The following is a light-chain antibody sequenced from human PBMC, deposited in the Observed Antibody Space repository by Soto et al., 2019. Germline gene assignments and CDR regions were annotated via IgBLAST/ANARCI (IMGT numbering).Light chain of an antibody. Sequence: QSVLTQPPSVSAAPGQKVTISCSGSSSNIGNNYVSWYQQLPRTAPKLLIYDNNNRPSGIPDRLSGSKSGTSATLGITGLQTGDEADYCCGTWDGSLSAVVFGGGTKLTVL. V-gene: IGLV1-51*01. CDR1: SSNIGNNY. CDR2: DNN. J-gene: IGLJ2*01. CDR3: GTWDGSLSAVV.